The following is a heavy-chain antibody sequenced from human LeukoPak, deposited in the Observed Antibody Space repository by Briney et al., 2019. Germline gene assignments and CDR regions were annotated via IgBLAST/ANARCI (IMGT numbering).Heavy chain of an antibody. CDR1: GYTFTSYD. Sequence: ASVKVSCKASGYTFTSYDINWVRQAPGQGLEWMGWMNPNSGNTGYAQKFQGRVTITRNTSISTAYMELSSLRSEDTAVYYCARANKGGTVTKRYYYYYYMDVWGKGTTVTVSS. J-gene: IGHJ6*03. CDR3: ARANKGGTVTKRYYYYYYMDV. V-gene: IGHV1-8*03. CDR2: MNPNSGNT. D-gene: IGHD4-11*01.